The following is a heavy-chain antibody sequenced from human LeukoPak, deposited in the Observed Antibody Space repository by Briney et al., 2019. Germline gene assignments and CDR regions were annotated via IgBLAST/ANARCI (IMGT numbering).Heavy chain of an antibody. D-gene: IGHD5-18*01. CDR3: ARAGAVVSYFGY. V-gene: IGHV4-59*01. CDR1: GGSISTYS. Sequence: SETLSLTCTVSGGSISTYSWSWIRQPPGKGLEWIGYIYDSDSTNYDPSLKSRVTISLDTSKNQLSLKLSSVSAADTAVYYCARAGAVVSYFGYWGQGTLVTVSS. CDR2: IYDSDST. J-gene: IGHJ4*02.